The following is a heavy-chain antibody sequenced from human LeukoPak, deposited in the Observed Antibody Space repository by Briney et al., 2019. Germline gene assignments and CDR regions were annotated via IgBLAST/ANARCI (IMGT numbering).Heavy chain of an antibody. CDR2: IGGGGDST. D-gene: IGHD3-10*02. J-gene: IGHJ4*02. Sequence: GGSLRLSCAASGFTFNSYAMNCVRQAPGKGLEGVSVIGGGGDSTYYADSVKGRFTISRDNYKNTLYLQMNSLRAEDTAIYYCAKDVRGYNRPIDHWGQGTLVTVSS. CDR1: GFTFNSYA. V-gene: IGHV3-23*01. CDR3: AKDVRGYNRPIDH.